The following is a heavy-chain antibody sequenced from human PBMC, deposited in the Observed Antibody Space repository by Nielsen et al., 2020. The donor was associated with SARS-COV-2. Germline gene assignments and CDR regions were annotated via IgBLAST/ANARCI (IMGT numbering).Heavy chain of an antibody. J-gene: IGHJ6*02. CDR3: ARDGRTTIFGVVISTYYGMDV. V-gene: IGHV7-4-1*02. CDR2: INTNTGNP. D-gene: IGHD3-3*01. Sequence: WVRQAPGQGLEWMGWINTNTGNPTYAQGFTGRFVFSLDTSVSTAYLQISSLKAEDTAVYYCARDGRTTIFGVVISTYYGMDVWGQGTTVPSP.